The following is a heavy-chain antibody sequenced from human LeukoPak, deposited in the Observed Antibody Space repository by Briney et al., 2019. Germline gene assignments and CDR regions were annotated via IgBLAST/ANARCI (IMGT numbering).Heavy chain of an antibody. CDR2: NNGDGSWT. CDR3: ARGRWSSSGYQDY. Sequence: GGSLRLSCAASGFALRGFWMYWVRQAPGKGLEWVSRNNGDGSWTNYADSVGGRFTISRDNSKNTLYLQMNSLRVEDTAMYYCARGRWSSSGYQDYWGRGTLVTVSS. J-gene: IGHJ4*02. V-gene: IGHV3-74*01. D-gene: IGHD3-22*01. CDR1: GFALRGFW.